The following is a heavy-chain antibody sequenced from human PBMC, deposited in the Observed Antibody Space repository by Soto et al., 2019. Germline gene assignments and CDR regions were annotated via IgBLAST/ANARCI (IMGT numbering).Heavy chain of an antibody. CDR1: GGSFSGYY. CDR3: ARGRSRYYDRRGYYFDY. D-gene: IGHD3-22*01. J-gene: IGHJ4*02. CDR2: INHSGST. V-gene: IGHV4-34*01. Sequence: SETLSLTCAVYGGSFSGYYWSWIRQPPGKGLEWIGEINHSGSTNYNPSLKSRVTISVDTSKNQFSLKLGSVTAADTAVYYCARGRSRYYDRRGYYFDYWGQGTLVTVSS.